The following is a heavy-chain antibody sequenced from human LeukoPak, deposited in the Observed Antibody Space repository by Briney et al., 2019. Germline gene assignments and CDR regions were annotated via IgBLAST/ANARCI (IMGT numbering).Heavy chain of an antibody. CDR2: IHYSGST. CDR3: ARIRKRGYSYGYIDY. D-gene: IGHD5-18*01. V-gene: IGHV4-39*01. Sequence: SETLSLTCTVSGGSISSSSYYWGWIRQPPGKGLEWIGTIHYSGSTYYNPSLRSRVTISVDTSKNQFSLKLSSVTAADTAVYYCARIRKRGYSYGYIDYWGQGTLVTVSS. J-gene: IGHJ4*02. CDR1: GGSISSSSYY.